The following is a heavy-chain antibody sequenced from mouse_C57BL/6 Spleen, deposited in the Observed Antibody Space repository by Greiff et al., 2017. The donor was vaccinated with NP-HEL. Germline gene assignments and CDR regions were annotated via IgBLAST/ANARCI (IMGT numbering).Heavy chain of an antibody. V-gene: IGHV14-4*01. CDR2: IDPENGDT. J-gene: IGHJ3*01. D-gene: IGHD2-3*01. Sequence: EVQLQQSGAELVRPGASVKLSCTASGFNIKDDYMHWVKQRPEQGLEWIGWIDPENGDTEYASKFQGKATITADTSSNTAYLQLSSLTSEDTAVYYCTTVGWLRAYWGQGTLVTVSA. CDR1: GFNIKDDY. CDR3: TTVGWLRAY.